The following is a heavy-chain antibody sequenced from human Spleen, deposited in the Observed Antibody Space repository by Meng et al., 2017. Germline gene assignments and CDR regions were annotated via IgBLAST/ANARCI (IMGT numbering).Heavy chain of an antibody. V-gene: IGHV3-48*03. D-gene: IGHD3-9*01. CDR2: ISSSGSTI. CDR3: ARDSRRYYDILTGYHYGMDV. J-gene: IGHJ6*02. Sequence: GGSLRLSCAASGFTFSSYEMNWVRQAPGKGLEWVSYISSSGSTIYYADSVKGRFTISRDNAKNSLYLQMNSLRAEDTAVYYCARDSRRYYDILTGYHYGMDVWGQGTTVTVS. CDR1: GFTFSSYE.